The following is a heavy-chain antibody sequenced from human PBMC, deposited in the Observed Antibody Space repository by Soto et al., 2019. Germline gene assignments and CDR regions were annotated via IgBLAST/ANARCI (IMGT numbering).Heavy chain of an antibody. CDR3: ARERIAVAGLFDY. CDR2: IWYDGSSK. V-gene: IGHV3-33*01. J-gene: IGHJ4*02. CDR1: GFTFSSYG. Sequence: GGSLRLSCAASGFTFSSYGMHWVRQAPGKGLEWVAVIWYDGSSKYYADSVKGRFTISRDNSKNTLYLQMNSLRAEDTAVYYCARERIAVAGLFDYWGQGTLVTVSS. D-gene: IGHD6-19*01.